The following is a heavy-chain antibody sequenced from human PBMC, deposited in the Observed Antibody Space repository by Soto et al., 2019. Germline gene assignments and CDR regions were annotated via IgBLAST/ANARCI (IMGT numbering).Heavy chain of an antibody. V-gene: IGHV1-18*01. J-gene: IGHJ1*01. Sequence: ASVKVSCKASGYTFTSYGISWVRQAPGQGPEWMGWISAYNGNTNYAQKLQGRVTMTTDASTSTAYMELRSLRSDDTAVYYCAREGIAVADDAEYFQHWGQGTLVTVSS. CDR2: ISAYNGNT. CDR3: AREGIAVADDAEYFQH. CDR1: GYTFTSYG. D-gene: IGHD6-19*01.